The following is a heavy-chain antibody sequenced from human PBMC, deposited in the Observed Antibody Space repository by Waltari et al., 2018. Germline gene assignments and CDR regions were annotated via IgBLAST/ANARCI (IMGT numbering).Heavy chain of an antibody. CDR3: ARGSVADP. V-gene: IGHV3-11*04. Sequence: QAQLVESGGGLVRPGGSLRLSCTASGFTFSDFYKSWIRQAPGKGLEWISYISSSGDTIYYADSVKGRFTVSRDNADNSLFLQMNSLRVNDTAVYYCARGSVADPWGQGTLVTVSS. CDR2: ISSSGDTI. J-gene: IGHJ5*02. D-gene: IGHD6-19*01. CDR1: GFTFSDFY.